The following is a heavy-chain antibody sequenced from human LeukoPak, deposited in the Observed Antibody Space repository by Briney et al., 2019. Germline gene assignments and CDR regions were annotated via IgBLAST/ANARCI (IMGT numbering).Heavy chain of an antibody. D-gene: IGHD6-13*01. J-gene: IGHJ4*02. CDR1: GFTFSSYA. CDR3: ARMESDSSSRDYYFDY. Sequence: GGSLRLSCAASGFTFSSYAMHWVRQAPGKGLEWVAVISYDGSNKYYADSVKGRFTISRDNSKNTLYLQMNSLRAEDTAVYYCARMESDSSSRDYYFDYWGQGTLVTVSS. CDR2: ISYDGSNK. V-gene: IGHV3-30*14.